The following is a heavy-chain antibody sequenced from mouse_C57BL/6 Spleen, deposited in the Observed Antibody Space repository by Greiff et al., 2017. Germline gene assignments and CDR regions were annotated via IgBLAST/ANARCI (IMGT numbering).Heavy chain of an antibody. CDR1: GYTFTDYY. D-gene: IGHD1-1*01. CDR2: IFPGSGST. J-gene: IGHJ4*01. CDR3: ARRIGDTTVYYAMDY. Sequence: QVQLQQSGPELVKPGASVKISCKASGYTFTDYYINWVKQRPGQGLEWIGWIFPGSGSTYYNEKFKGKATLTVDKSSSTAYMLLSSLTSEDSAVYFCARRIGDTTVYYAMDYWGQGTSVTVSS. V-gene: IGHV1-75*01.